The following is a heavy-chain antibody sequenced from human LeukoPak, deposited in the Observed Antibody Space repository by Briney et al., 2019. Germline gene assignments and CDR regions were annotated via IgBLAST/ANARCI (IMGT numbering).Heavy chain of an antibody. V-gene: IGHV4-34*01. D-gene: IGHD5-24*01. Sequence: SETLSLTCAVYGGSFSGYYWSWIRQPLGKGREWIGETNHSGSTNYNPSLKSRVTISVDTSKNQFSLKLSSVTAADTAVYYCARGRGWLQFRGAFDIWGQGTMVTVSS. CDR2: TNHSGST. CDR3: ARGRGWLQFRGAFDI. CDR1: GGSFSGYY. J-gene: IGHJ3*02.